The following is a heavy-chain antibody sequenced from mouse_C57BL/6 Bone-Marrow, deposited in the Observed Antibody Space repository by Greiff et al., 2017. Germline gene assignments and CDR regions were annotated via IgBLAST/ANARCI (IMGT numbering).Heavy chain of an antibody. D-gene: IGHD1-1*01. J-gene: IGHJ4*01. CDR2: IYPGSGST. V-gene: IGHV1-55*01. CDR1: GYTFTSYW. Sequence: QVQLQQPGAELVKPGASVKMSCKASGYTFTSYWITWVKQRPGQGLEWIGDIYPGSGSTNYNEKFKSKATLTVDTSSITAYMKRSSLTSEDSAVYYCARSYYYGSSYVYYAMDYWGQGTSVTVSS. CDR3: ARSYYYGSSYVYYAMDY.